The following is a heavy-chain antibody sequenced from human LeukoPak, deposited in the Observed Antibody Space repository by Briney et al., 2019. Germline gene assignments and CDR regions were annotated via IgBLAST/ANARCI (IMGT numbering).Heavy chain of an antibody. D-gene: IGHD6-19*01. CDR1: GFTFSSYA. J-gene: IGHJ5*02. Sequence: PGGSLRLSCAASGFTFSSYAMSWVRQAPGKGLEWVSAISGSGGSTYYADSVKGRFTISRDNSKNTLYLQMNSLRAEDTAVYYCARGIAVAGTYWFDPWGQGTLVTVSS. CDR3: ARGIAVAGTYWFDP. V-gene: IGHV3-23*01. CDR2: ISGSGGST.